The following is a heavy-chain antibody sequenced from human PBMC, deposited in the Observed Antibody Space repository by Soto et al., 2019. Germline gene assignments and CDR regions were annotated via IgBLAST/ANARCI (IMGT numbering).Heavy chain of an antibody. CDR2: ISDSGHYI. CDR1: GFTFSTYG. CDR3: ARSGLALPYSASHWFDP. Sequence: GVSLRLSCAASGFTFSTYGMNWVRQAPGKGLEWLSSISDSGHYIYYADSVKGRFTISRDNAKNSLFLQMNSLRGEDTAVYYCARSGLALPYSASHWFDPWGQGTMVTVSS. V-gene: IGHV3-21*01. J-gene: IGHJ5*01. D-gene: IGHD3-22*01.